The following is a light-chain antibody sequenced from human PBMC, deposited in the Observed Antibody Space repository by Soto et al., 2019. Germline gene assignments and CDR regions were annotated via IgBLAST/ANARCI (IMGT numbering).Light chain of an antibody. V-gene: IGLV4-69*01. J-gene: IGLJ1*01. CDR1: SGHSSYA. CDR3: QTWGTGIHYV. CDR2: LNSDGSH. Sequence: QLVLTQSPSASASLGASVTLTCTLSSGHSSYAIAWHQQQPEKGPRYLMKLNSDGSHSKGDGIPDRFSGSSSGAERYLTISGLQSEDEADYYCQTWGTGIHYVFGTGTKVTVL.